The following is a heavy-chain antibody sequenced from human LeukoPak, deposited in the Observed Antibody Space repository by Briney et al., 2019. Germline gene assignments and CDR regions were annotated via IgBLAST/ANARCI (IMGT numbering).Heavy chain of an antibody. Sequence: GGSLRLSCAASGFTFSSYSMNWARQAPGKGLEWVSSISSSSSYIYYADSVKGRFTISRDNAKNSLYLQMNSLRAEDTAVYYCARGYQLLSRVSDYWGQGTLVTVSS. CDR2: ISSSSSYI. V-gene: IGHV3-21*01. J-gene: IGHJ4*02. CDR3: ARGYQLLSRVSDY. CDR1: GFTFSSYS. D-gene: IGHD2-2*01.